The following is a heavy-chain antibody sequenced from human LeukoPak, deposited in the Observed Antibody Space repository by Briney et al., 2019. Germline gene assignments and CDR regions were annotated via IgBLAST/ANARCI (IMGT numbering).Heavy chain of an antibody. V-gene: IGHV3-66*01. J-gene: IGHJ4*02. Sequence: GGSLRLSCAVSGFTVSRYYMSWVRQAPGKGLEWVSVIYSGGNTHYADSVKGRFTISRDNSKNTLYLQMNSLRAEDTAVYYCARGIAAAGIVGVFDYWGQGTLVTVSS. CDR1: GFTVSRYY. CDR2: IYSGGNT. CDR3: ARGIAAAGIVGVFDY. D-gene: IGHD6-13*01.